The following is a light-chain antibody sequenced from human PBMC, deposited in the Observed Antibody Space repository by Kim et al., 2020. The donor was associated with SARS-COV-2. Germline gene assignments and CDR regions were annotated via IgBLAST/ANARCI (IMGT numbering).Light chain of an antibody. CDR2: DAS. Sequence: AASVWARGTIPCRASQRITTWLAWYQEKAGETPEVLIYDASSLESGVPTRFSGSGSGTEFTLTVDGLQPDDFATYHCQQYRNYWTFGHGPKVDIK. J-gene: IGKJ1*01. V-gene: IGKV1-5*01. CDR1: QRITTW. CDR3: QQYRNYWT.